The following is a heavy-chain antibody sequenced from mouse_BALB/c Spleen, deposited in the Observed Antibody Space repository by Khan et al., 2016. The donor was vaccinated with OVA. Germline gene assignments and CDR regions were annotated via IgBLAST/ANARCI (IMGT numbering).Heavy chain of an antibody. CDR3: AREGRSGPAWFAY. Sequence: EVQLQESGPGLVKPSQSLSLTCSVTGYSITSGYFWNWIRQFPGNKLEWMGYIRYDGNSNYNPSLKNRISITRDTSKNQFFLKLNSVTPEDTATNYCAREGRSGPAWFAYWGQGTLVTVSA. J-gene: IGHJ3*01. CDR1: GYSITSGYF. D-gene: IGHD3-1*01. V-gene: IGHV3-6*02. CDR2: IRYDGNS.